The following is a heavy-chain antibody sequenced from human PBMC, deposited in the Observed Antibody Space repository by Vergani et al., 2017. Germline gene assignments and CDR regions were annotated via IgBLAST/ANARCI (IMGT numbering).Heavy chain of an antibody. J-gene: IGHJ6*02. CDR1: GGTFSSYT. CDR3: ARGAAYYCCYGMDV. Sequence: QVQLVQSGAEVKKPGSSVTVSCKASGGTFSSYTISWVRQAPGQGLEWMARIIPILGIANYAQKFQGRVTITADKPPSTAYLELSSLRSEDTAVYSCARGAAYYCCYGMDVWGQGTTVTVSS. D-gene: IGHD6-25*01. CDR2: IIPILGIA. V-gene: IGHV1-69*02.